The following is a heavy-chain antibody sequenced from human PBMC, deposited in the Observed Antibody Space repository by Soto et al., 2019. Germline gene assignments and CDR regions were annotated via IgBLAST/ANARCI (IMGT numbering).Heavy chain of an antibody. CDR2: IIPIFGTA. V-gene: IGHV1-69*01. J-gene: IGHJ5*02. Sequence: QVQLVQSGAEVKKPASSVKVSCKASGGTFSSYAISWVRQAPGQGLEWMGGIIPIFGTANYAQKFQGRVTITADESTNTAHMELSSLRSEVTAVYYCVRATLGRWPVEWFDPWGQGTLVTVSS. D-gene: IGHD2-15*01. CDR1: GGTFSSYA. CDR3: VRATLGRWPVEWFDP.